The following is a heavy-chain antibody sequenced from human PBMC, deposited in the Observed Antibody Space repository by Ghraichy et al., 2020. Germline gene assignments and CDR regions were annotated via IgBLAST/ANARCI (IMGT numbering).Heavy chain of an antibody. Sequence: SETLSLTFTVSGGSISSGGYYWSWIRQHPGKGLEWIGYIYYSGSTYYNPSLKSRVTISVDTSKNQFSLKLSSVTAADTAVYYCARGTRGYSYGYSSDLFDYWGQGTLVTVSS. CDR3: ARGTRGYSYGYSSDLFDY. V-gene: IGHV4-31*03. D-gene: IGHD5-18*01. CDR2: IYYSGST. CDR1: GGSISSGGYY. J-gene: IGHJ4*02.